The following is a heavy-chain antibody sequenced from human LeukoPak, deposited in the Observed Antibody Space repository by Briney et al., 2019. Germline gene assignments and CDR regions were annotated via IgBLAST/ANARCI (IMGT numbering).Heavy chain of an antibody. CDR3: ARLHSTSHFDY. V-gene: IGHV4-39*01. CDR1: GGSISSSSYY. D-gene: IGHD2-2*01. CDR2: IYYSGST. Sequence: KPSATLSLTCTVSGGSISSSSYYWGWIRQPPGKGLEWIGSIYYSGSTYYNPSLKSRVTISVDTSKNQFSLKLSSVTAADTAVYYCARLHSTSHFDYWGQGTLVTVSS. J-gene: IGHJ4*02.